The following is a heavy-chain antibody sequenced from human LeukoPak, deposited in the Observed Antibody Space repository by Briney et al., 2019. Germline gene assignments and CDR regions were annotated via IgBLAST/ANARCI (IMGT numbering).Heavy chain of an antibody. CDR3: ARAPLAVAGTNWYFDL. D-gene: IGHD6-19*01. J-gene: IGHJ2*01. CDR1: GDSVSSNSAA. Sequence: SQTLSLTCAISGDSVSSNSAAWNWIRRSPSRGLEWLGRTYYRSKWYNDYAVSVKSRITINPDTSKNQFSLQLNSVTPEDTAVYYCARAPLAVAGTNWYFDLWGRGTLVTVSS. V-gene: IGHV6-1*01. CDR2: TYYRSKWYN.